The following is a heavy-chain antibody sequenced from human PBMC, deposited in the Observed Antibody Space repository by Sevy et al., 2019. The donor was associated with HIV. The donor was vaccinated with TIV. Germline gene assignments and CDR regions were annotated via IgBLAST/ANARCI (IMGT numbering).Heavy chain of an antibody. D-gene: IGHD3-22*01. V-gene: IGHV3-30-3*01. CDR3: ARDLYYYDSSGYLDY. Sequence: GGSLRLSCAASGFTFRSYAMHWVRQAPGKGLEWVAVISYEGSNKYYADSVKGRFTISRDNSKNTLYLQMNSLRAEDTAVYYCARDLYYYDSSGYLDYWGQGTLVTVSS. CDR2: ISYEGSNK. CDR1: GFTFRSYA. J-gene: IGHJ4*02.